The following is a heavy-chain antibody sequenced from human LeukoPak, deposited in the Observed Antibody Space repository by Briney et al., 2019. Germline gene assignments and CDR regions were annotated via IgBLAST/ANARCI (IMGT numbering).Heavy chain of an antibody. Sequence: SVKLCCTPSGGTVSSYAISWVPQSPGQGLGWRGRTIPILGIANYAQKCQGRVTITADKSTSTAYMEPSSLRSEDTAVYYCARVQYDSSGYQDYFDYWGQGTLVTVSS. D-gene: IGHD3-22*01. CDR2: TIPILGIA. V-gene: IGHV1-69*04. J-gene: IGHJ4*02. CDR1: GGTVSSYA. CDR3: ARVQYDSSGYQDYFDY.